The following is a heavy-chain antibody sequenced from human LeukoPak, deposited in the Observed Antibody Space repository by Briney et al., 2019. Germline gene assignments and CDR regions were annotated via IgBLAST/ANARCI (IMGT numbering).Heavy chain of an antibody. D-gene: IGHD6-19*01. CDR2: ISTSGST. J-gene: IGHJ3*02. CDR3: ARLSSGGYRNAFDI. CDR1: GGSISSYY. Sequence: SETLSLTCTVSGGSISSYYWSWIRQPAGMGLEWIGRISTSGSTNYNPSLKSRVSMSLDTSKNQFSLKLSSVTAADAAIYHCARLSSGGYRNAFDIWGQGTMVTVSS. V-gene: IGHV4-4*07.